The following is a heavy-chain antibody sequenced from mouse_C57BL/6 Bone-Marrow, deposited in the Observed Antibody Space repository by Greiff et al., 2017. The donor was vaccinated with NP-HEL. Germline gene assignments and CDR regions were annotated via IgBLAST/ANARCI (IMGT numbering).Heavy chain of an antibody. J-gene: IGHJ3*01. CDR1: GFTFSSYA. CDR3: FAY. CDR2: ISDGGSYT. Sequence: EVKLVESGGGLVKPGGSLKLSCAASGFTFSSYAMSWVRQTPEKRLEWVATISDGGSYTYYPDNVKGRFTISRINAQTNLYRQMSHLKSADTAMYYCFAYWGQGTRVTVSA. V-gene: IGHV5-4*03.